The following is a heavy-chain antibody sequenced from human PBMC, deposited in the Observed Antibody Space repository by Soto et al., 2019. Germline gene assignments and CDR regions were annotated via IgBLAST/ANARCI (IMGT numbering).Heavy chain of an antibody. V-gene: IGHV1-8*01. CDR1: GYTFTSYD. D-gene: IGHD2-2*02. J-gene: IGHJ6*04. Sequence: ASVKLSCKASGYTFTSYDINGVRQATGQGLEWMGWMNPNSGNTGYAQKFQGRVTMTRNTSISTAYMELSSLRSEDTAVYYCTSGVSHCSSTSCYILDVWGKGTTVTVSS. CDR2: MNPNSGNT. CDR3: TSGVSHCSSTSCYILDV.